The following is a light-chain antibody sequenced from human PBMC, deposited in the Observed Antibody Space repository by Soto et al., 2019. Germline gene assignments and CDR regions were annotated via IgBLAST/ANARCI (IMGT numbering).Light chain of an antibody. CDR1: QGISSW. J-gene: IGKJ4*01. V-gene: IGKV1-12*01. CDR3: QQDNSFTLT. CDR2: DAS. Sequence: DIQMTQSPSSASASVGDRVTITCRASQGISSWLAWYQQKPEKAPKLVIYDASSLQSGVPSRFSGSGSGTDCTLTISSLKTEDFATYYGQQDNSFTLTFGGGTKVDIK.